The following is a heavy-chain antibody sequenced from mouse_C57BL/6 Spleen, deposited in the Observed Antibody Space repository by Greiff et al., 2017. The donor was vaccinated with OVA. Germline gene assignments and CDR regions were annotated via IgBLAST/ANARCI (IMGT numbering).Heavy chain of an antibody. Sequence: QVQLQQPGAELVRPGSSVKLSCKASGYTFTSYWMDWVKQRPGQGLEWIGNIYPSDSETHYNQKFKDKATLTVDKSSSTAYMQLSSLTSEDSAVYYCAHLITTVVATRYFDVWGTGTTVTVSS. D-gene: IGHD1-1*01. CDR3: AHLITTVVATRYFDV. V-gene: IGHV1-61*01. CDR2: IYPSDSET. CDR1: GYTFTSYW. J-gene: IGHJ1*03.